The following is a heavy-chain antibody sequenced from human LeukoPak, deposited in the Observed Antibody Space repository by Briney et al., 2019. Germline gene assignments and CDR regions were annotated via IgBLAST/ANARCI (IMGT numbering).Heavy chain of an antibody. Sequence: KSSDTLSLTCTVSGDSISTYYWSWLRQPPGKGLEWIGCICNSGGTNYNPSLKSRVTISVDTSKNQFSLNLSSVTAADTAVYYCAKTGRPNNSGWYRWFDPWGQGTLVTVSS. D-gene: IGHD6-19*01. J-gene: IGHJ5*02. CDR2: ICNSGGT. CDR3: AKTGRPNNSGWYRWFDP. V-gene: IGHV4-4*09. CDR1: GDSISTYY.